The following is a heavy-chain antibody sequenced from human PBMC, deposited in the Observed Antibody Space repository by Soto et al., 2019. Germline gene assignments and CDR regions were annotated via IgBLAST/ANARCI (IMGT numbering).Heavy chain of an antibody. CDR3: APVGIGTTTVDY. CDR2: IYYSGAT. CDR1: GGSISSSTYY. Sequence: SETLSLTCLVSGGSISSSTYYWGWIRQPPGKGLEWIGSIYYSGATYYNPSLRSRITISMDRSKNHFSLKLTSVTAADTAIYYCAPVGIGTTTVDYWGQGTLVPVSS. V-gene: IGHV4-39*02. D-gene: IGHD5-12*01. J-gene: IGHJ4*02.